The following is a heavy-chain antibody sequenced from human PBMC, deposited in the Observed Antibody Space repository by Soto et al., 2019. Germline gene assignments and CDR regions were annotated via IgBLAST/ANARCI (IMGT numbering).Heavy chain of an antibody. CDR1: GDSISSVFYY. CDR2: IYYSENA. J-gene: IGHJ4*02. Sequence: QVQLQESGPRLGKPSQTLSLTCTVSGDSISSVFYYWSWIRQPPGKGLEWIGYIYYSENAYYNPSLKSRVSMSVDTSKNHFSLRLTSVTSADTAVYYCAQTDYGSGAHIIWGQGTLVPVYS. CDR3: AQTDYGSGAHII. D-gene: IGHD3-10*01. V-gene: IGHV4-30-4*01.